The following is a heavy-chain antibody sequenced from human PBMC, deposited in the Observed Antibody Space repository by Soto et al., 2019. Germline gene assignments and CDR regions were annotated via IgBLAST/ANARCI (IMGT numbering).Heavy chain of an antibody. CDR3: ARDGVVATIKVYFDY. CDR2: IRSNTAIT. Sequence: PGGSLRLSCVASGFSFNPYVMAWVRQAPGKGLEWVSAIRSNTAITHYPDSMRGRFTISRVNSENTLYLQMNSLRAEDTAVYYCARDGVVATIKVYFDYWGQGTLVTVSS. D-gene: IGHD5-12*01. V-gene: IGHV3-23*01. J-gene: IGHJ4*02. CDR1: GFSFNPYV.